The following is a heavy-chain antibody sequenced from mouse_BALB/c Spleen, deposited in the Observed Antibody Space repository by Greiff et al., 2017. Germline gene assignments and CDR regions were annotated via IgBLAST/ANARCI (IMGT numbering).Heavy chain of an antibody. CDR1: GFSLTSYG. CDR2: IWAGGST. CDR3: ARDQGRSFAY. V-gene: IGHV2-9*02. J-gene: IGHJ3*01. D-gene: IGHD3-2*02. Sequence: VMLVESGPGLVAPSQSLSITCTVSGFSLTSYGVHWVRQPPGKGLEWLGVIWAGGSTNYNSALMSRLSISKDNSKSQVFLKMNSLQTDDTAMYYCARDQGRSFAYWGQGTLVTVSA.